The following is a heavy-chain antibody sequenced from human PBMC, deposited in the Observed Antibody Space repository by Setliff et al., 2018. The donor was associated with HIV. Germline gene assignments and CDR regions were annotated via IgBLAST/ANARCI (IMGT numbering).Heavy chain of an antibody. J-gene: IGHJ3*02. D-gene: IGHD3-9*01. V-gene: IGHV1-3*04. CDR2: INTDTGNT. CDR1: GYTFIHYD. Sequence: ASVKVSCKTSGYTFIHYDIHWVRQAPGERLEWLGWINTDTGNTKYSQKFQDRLTFTRDTSALTADMELSSLRSEDTAVYFCARGMNAVRYFDWLDAFGIWGQGTMVTVSS. CDR3: ARGMNAVRYFDWLDAFGI.